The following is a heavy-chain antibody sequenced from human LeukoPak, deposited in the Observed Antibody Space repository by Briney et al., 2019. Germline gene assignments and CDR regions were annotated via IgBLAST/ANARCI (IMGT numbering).Heavy chain of an antibody. CDR2: ISYDGSQK. CDR3: AYDGDA. D-gene: IGHD3-16*01. Sequence: VGSLRLSCAASGVIFSNYVTLWVRHAPGKGLEWVAVISYDGSQKYHADSVKGRFIISRVNSNNTLYLQMNSLRVEGAAVYFCAYDGDAWGQGTLLSVSS. J-gene: IGHJ5*02. V-gene: IGHV3-30*04. CDR1: GVIFSNYV.